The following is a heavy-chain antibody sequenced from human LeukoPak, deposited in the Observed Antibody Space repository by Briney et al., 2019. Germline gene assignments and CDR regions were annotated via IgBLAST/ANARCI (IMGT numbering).Heavy chain of an antibody. D-gene: IGHD6-19*01. CDR3: NRNGYSSGWTFDY. J-gene: IGHJ4*02. CDR2: IWYDGSNK. CDR1: GFTFSSYG. V-gene: IGHV3-33*01. Sequence: PGGSLRLSCAASGFTFSSYGMHWVRQAPGKGLEWVAVIWYDGSNKYYADSVKGRFTISRDNSKNMLYLQMNGLRAEDTAVYYCNRNGYSSGWTFDYWGQGTLVTVSS.